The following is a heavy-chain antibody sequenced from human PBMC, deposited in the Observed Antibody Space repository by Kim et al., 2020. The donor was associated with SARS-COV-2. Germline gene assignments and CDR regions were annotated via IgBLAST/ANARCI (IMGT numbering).Heavy chain of an antibody. D-gene: IGHD3-3*01. Sequence: ASVKVSCKASGYTFTGYYMHWVRQAPGQGLEWMGWINPNSGGTNYAQKFQGRVTMTRDTSISTAYMELSRLRSDDTAVYYCARVSDSRGLLWTYYDFWSGYANGTYYFDYWGQGTLVTVSS. V-gene: IGHV1-2*02. CDR2: INPNSGGT. J-gene: IGHJ4*02. CDR3: ARVSDSRGLLWTYYDFWSGYANGTYYFDY. CDR1: GYTFTGYY.